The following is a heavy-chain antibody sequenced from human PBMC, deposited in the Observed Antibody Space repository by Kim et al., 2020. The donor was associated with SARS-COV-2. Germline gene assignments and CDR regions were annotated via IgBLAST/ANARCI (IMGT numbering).Heavy chain of an antibody. V-gene: IGHV3-9*01. D-gene: IGHD3-10*01. Sequence: DSVKGRFTISRDNAKNSLYLQMNSLRAEDTALYYCAKHGLGWFGDHDAFDIWGQGTMVTVSS. CDR3: AKHGLGWFGDHDAFDI. J-gene: IGHJ3*02.